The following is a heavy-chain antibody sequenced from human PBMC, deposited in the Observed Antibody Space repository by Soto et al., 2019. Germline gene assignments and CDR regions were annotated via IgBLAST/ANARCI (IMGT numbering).Heavy chain of an antibody. V-gene: IGHV4-39*01. CDR3: ARHGSY. J-gene: IGHJ4*02. CDR1: GVSLRNSSYY. CDR2: VYYSGKT. Sequence: QLQLQESGPGLLKPSETLSLTCTVSGVSLRNSSYYWGWIRQPPGKGLEWIGTVYYSGKTYYHPSLKSRVTISIDTSKNQFSLKLSSVTAADTAVSYCARHGSYWGQGTLVTVSS.